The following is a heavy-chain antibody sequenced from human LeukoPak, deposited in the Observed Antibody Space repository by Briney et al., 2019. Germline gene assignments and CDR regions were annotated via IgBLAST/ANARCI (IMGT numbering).Heavy chain of an antibody. V-gene: IGHV4-39*02. CDR2: IYFIGST. CDR1: GASISSSSYY. D-gene: IGHD1-7*01. CDR3: ARGIIGTFDF. J-gene: IGHJ4*02. Sequence: SETLSLTCTVSGASISSSSYYGAWIRQPPGKGLEWIGSIYFIGSTYYNTSFKSRVTISVDTSKNQFSLNLSSVTPADTAVYFCARGIIGTFDFWGQGILVSVSS.